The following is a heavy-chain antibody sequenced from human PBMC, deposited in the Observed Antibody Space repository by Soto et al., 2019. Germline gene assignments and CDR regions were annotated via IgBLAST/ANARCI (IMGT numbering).Heavy chain of an antibody. CDR3: TRDRGVLNDTRRFDP. J-gene: IGHJ5*02. Sequence: QVQLQESGPGLVKPSETLSLTCTVSGDSMRNYYWSWVRQPAGKGLEWIGRIFISGHTNYNPSFKSRVTMSVDASKNQFSLNLKSVTAADTAVYYCTRDRGVLNDTRRFDPWGQGILVSVSS. CDR1: GDSMRNYY. CDR2: IFISGHT. V-gene: IGHV4-4*07. D-gene: IGHD2-2*01.